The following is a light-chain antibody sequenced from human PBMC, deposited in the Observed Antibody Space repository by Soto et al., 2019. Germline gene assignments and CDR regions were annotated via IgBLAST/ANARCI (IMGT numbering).Light chain of an antibody. Sequence: QSALTQPASVSGSPGQSITISCTGTSSDVGGYNYVSWYQQYPGKAPKLMIYNVSNRPSGVSNRFSGSKSGNTASLTISGRQAEDEADYYCSSYTSSSTPHVVFGGGTQLTVL. CDR2: NVS. V-gene: IGLV2-14*01. J-gene: IGLJ2*01. CDR1: SSDVGGYNY. CDR3: SSYTSSSTPHVV.